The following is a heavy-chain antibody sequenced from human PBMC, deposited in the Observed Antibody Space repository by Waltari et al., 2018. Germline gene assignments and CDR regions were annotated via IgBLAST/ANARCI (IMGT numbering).Heavy chain of an antibody. J-gene: IGHJ6*02. CDR2: IIPIFGTA. V-gene: IGHV1-69*01. Sequence: QVQLVQSGAEVKKPGSSVQVSCKASGGTFSTYALSWLRPAPGQGLEWMGGIIPIFGTANYAQKFQGRVTITADESTSTAYMELSSLRSEDTAVYYCARETLTTVITYYYGMDVWGQGTTVTVSS. D-gene: IGHD4-4*01. CDR1: GGTFSTYA. CDR3: ARETLTTVITYYYGMDV.